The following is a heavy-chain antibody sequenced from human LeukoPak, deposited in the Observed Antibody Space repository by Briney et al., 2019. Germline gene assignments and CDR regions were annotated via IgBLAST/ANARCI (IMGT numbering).Heavy chain of an antibody. CDR2: INSGGSST. CDR1: GFTFSSYW. CDR3: ARDREKYYYDSSGYYYES. J-gene: IGHJ4*01. Sequence: PGGSLRLSWAASGFTFSSYWMHWVRQAPGKGLVWVSRINSGGSSTSYADSVKGRFTISRDNAKNTLYLQMNSLRAEDTAVYYCARDREKYYYDSSGYYYESWGQEPWSPSPQ. V-gene: IGHV3-74*01. D-gene: IGHD3-22*01.